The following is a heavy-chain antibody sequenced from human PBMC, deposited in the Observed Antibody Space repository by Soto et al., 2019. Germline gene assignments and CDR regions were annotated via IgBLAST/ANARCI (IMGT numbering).Heavy chain of an antibody. J-gene: IGHJ5*02. Sequence: SETLSLTCAVYGGSFSGYYWSWIRQPPGKGLEWIGEINHSGSTNYNPSLKSRVTISVDTSKNQFSLKLSSVTAADMAVYYCARAYYDSSGYYYNWFDPWGQGTLVTVSS. CDR3: ARAYYDSSGYYYNWFDP. V-gene: IGHV4-34*01. CDR2: INHSGST. CDR1: GGSFSGYY. D-gene: IGHD3-22*01.